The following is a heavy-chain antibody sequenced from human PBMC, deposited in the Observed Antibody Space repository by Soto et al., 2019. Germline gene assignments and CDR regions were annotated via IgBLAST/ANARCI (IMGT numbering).Heavy chain of an antibody. D-gene: IGHD3-3*01. V-gene: IGHV4-4*07. J-gene: IGHJ6*04. CDR3: ARDVEFKAILGADYYGMDV. CDR1: GGPSSNFC. CDR2: IYTSRST. Sequence: SPSPAPTSTVSGGPSSNFCCRWIRQPTRKVLECMARIYTSRSTNYNPSLKSRVTMSVETSKKQFFLKLSSVTGSDTAVYYCARDVEFKAILGADYYGMDVWRNGPTVSVCS.